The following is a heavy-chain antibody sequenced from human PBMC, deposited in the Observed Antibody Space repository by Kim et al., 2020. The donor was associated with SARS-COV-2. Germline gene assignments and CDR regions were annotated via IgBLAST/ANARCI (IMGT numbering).Heavy chain of an antibody. V-gene: IGHV4-59*11. D-gene: IGHD6-19*01. Sequence: SETLSLTCTVSGGSIASHYWSWIRQPPGRGLEWIGYVYSSGITNYNPSLKSRVTISVDTSKNQFSLKLNSVTAADTAVYYCAKDNSGWTFDYWGQGTLVTVSS. CDR1: GGSIASHY. CDR2: VYSSGIT. J-gene: IGHJ4*02. CDR3: AKDNSGWTFDY.